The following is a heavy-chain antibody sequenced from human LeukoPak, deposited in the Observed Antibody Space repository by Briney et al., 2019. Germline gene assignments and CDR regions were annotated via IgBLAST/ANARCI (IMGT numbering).Heavy chain of an antibody. D-gene: IGHD3-10*01. CDR2: ISSSSSYI. J-gene: IGHJ4*02. V-gene: IGHV3-21*01. CDR1: GFTFSSYS. CDR3: ARDRAFFDY. Sequence: PGGSLRLSCAASGFTFSSYSMNWVRQAPGKGLEWVSSISSSSSYIYYADSVKGQFTISRDNAKNSPYLQMNSLRAEDTAVYYCARDRAFFDYWGQGTLVTVSS.